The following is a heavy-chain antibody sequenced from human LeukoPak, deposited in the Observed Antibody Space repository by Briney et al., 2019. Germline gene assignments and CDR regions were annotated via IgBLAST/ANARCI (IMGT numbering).Heavy chain of an antibody. CDR1: HGSISSYY. D-gene: IGHD2-2*01. Sequence: PSETLSLTCSVSHGSISSYYWNWIRQSPGKGLEWIGYVYFNGDTTDNPSRESRVTMSVEKANNNSSLRLNSVTAADSAVYYCARTVYCSSANCYPLDPWGQGTLVTVSP. J-gene: IGHJ5*02. CDR2: VYFNGDT. V-gene: IGHV4-59*01. CDR3: ARTVYCSSANCYPLDP.